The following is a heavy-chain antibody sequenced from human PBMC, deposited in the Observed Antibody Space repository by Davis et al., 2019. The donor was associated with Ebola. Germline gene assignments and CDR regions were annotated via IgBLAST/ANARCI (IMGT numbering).Heavy chain of an antibody. CDR1: GFTFSSYA. CDR3: AKPYCSGGSCPHFDY. Sequence: GESLKISCAASGFTFSSYAMSWVRQAPGKGLEWVSAISGSGGSTYYADSVKGRLTISRDNSKNTLYLQMNSLRAEDTAVYYCAKPYCSGGSCPHFDYWGQGTLVTVSS. CDR2: ISGSGGST. D-gene: IGHD2-15*01. J-gene: IGHJ4*02. V-gene: IGHV3-23*01.